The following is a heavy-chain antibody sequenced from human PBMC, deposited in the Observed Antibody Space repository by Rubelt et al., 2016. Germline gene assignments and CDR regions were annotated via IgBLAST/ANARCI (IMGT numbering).Heavy chain of an antibody. CDR2: IYYSGGT. V-gene: IGHV4-38-2*02. CDR1: GYSISSGYY. D-gene: IGHD4-17*01. J-gene: IGHJ2*01. CDR3: ARRLDYGDFWYFDL. Sequence: QVQLQESGPGLVKPSETLSLTCTVSGYSISSGYYWGWIRQPPGKGLEWIGSIYYSGGTYYNPSLKSRVIISVDTSKNQFSLKLSSVTAADTAVYYCARRLDYGDFWYFDLWGRGTLVTVSS.